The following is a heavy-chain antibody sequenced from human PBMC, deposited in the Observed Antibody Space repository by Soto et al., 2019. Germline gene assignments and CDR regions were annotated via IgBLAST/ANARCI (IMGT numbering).Heavy chain of an antibody. Sequence: QVQLQESGPGLVKPSQTLSLTCTVSGGSISSGGYYWSWIRQHPGKGLEGVGYIYYSGSTHYNPSLKSRVTISVDTSKNQFSLKLSSVTAADTAVYYCARGADFWSGYYEGPYWFDPWGQGTLVTVSS. CDR3: ARGADFWSGYYEGPYWFDP. CDR1: GGSISSGGYY. J-gene: IGHJ5*02. CDR2: IYYSGST. D-gene: IGHD3-3*01. V-gene: IGHV4-31*03.